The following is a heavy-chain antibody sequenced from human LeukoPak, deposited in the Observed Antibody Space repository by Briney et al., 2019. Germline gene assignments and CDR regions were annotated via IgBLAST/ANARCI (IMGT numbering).Heavy chain of an antibody. V-gene: IGHV3-7*01. Sequence: GGSLRLSCAASGFTFSSYWMSWVRQAPGKGLEWVANIKQDGSEKYYVDSVKGRFTISRDNAKNSPYLQMNSLRAEDTAVYYCARARRYLGYCSGGSCYGYFDYWGQGTLVTVSS. CDR2: IKQDGSEK. CDR1: GFTFSSYW. D-gene: IGHD2-15*01. CDR3: ARARRYLGYCSGGSCYGYFDY. J-gene: IGHJ4*02.